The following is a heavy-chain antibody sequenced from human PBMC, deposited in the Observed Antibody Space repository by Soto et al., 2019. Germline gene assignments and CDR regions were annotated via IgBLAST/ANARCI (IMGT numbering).Heavy chain of an antibody. CDR3: AKVGGVTPLLEYYYYGMDV. CDR1: GFTFSSYA. V-gene: IGHV3-23*01. D-gene: IGHD4-4*01. Sequence: GGSLRLSCAASGFTFSSYAMSWVRQAPGKGLEWVSAISGSGGSTYYADSVKGRFTISRDNSKNTLYLQMNSLRAEDTAVYYCAKVGGVTPLLEYYYYGMDVWGQGTTVTVSS. CDR2: ISGSGGST. J-gene: IGHJ6*02.